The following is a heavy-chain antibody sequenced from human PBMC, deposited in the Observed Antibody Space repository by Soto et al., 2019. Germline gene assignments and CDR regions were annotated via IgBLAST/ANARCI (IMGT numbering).Heavy chain of an antibody. D-gene: IGHD3-22*01. CDR1: GYTFSAYY. CDR3: ARGGTFAYDTSGYSVY. V-gene: IGHV1-2*02. Sequence: ASVKVSCKTSGYTFSAYYMHWLREAAGQGLEWMGWINPKSGGTLYAQKFQGRVTMTRDTSISTAYMELSRLRSDDTAVYYCARGGTFAYDTSGYSVYWGQGTLVTV. CDR2: INPKSGGT. J-gene: IGHJ4*02.